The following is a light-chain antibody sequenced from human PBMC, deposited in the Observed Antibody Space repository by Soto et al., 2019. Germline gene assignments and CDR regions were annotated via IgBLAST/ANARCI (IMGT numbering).Light chain of an antibody. CDR3: QQYDNLPPLT. J-gene: IGKJ4*01. CDR1: QDISNY. Sequence: DIQMTQSPSSLYASVGDRVTITCQASQDISNYLNWYQQKPGKAPKLLIYDASNLETGVPSRFSGSGSGTDFTLTISSLQPEDIATYYCQQYDNLPPLTFGGGTKVEIK. V-gene: IGKV1-33*01. CDR2: DAS.